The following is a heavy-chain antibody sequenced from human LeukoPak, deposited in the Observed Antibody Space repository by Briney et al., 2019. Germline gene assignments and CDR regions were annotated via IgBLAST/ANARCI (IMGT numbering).Heavy chain of an antibody. Sequence: GGSLRLSCAASGFTFDDYAMHWVRQAPGKGLEWVSGISWNSGSIGYADSVKGRFTISRDNAKNSLYLQMNSLRAEDTALYYCASRRGYWGQGTLVTLSS. J-gene: IGHJ4*02. V-gene: IGHV3-9*01. CDR3: ASRRGY. CDR2: ISWNSGSI. CDR1: GFTFDDYA.